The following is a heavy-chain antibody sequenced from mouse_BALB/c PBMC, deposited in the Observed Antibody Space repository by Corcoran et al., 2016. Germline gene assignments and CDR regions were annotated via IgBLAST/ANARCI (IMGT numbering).Heavy chain of an antibody. J-gene: IGHJ3*01. CDR1: GYSFTGYY. V-gene: IGHV1S34*01. CDR2: ISCYNGAI. D-gene: IGHD2-3*01. Sequence: LVKTGASVKISCKASGYSFTGYYMHWVKQSQGKSIEWIGYISCYNGAIRYNQKFKDKATFTVNTSSSTAYMQFNSLTSEDSAVYYCARGGDGYFFPFAYWGQGTLVTVSA. CDR3: ARGGDGYFFPFAY.